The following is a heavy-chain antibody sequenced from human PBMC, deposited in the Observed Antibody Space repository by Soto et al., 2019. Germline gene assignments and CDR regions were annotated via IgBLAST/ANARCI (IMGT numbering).Heavy chain of an antibody. CDR2: ISGSGDST. V-gene: IGHV3-23*01. D-gene: IGHD6-19*01. CDR1: GFTFSAYD. Sequence: EVQLLESGGGLVHPGWSLRLSCAASGFTFSAYDMSWVRQAPGKGLEWVSAISGSGDSTYYADSVKGRFTISRDNSMNTLFLRMNSQRAEDTAVYCCARARLAYWGQGTLVTVSS. CDR3: ARARLAY. J-gene: IGHJ4*02.